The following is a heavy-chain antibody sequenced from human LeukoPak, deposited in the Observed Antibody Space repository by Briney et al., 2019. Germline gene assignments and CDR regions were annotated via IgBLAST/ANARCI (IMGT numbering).Heavy chain of an antibody. D-gene: IGHD2-15*01. CDR1: GYTFTSFD. J-gene: IGHJ5*02. Sequence: ASVKVSCKASGYTFTSFDINWVRQATGQGLEWMGWINPNSGGTNYAQKFQGRVTMTRDTSISTAYMELSRLRSDDTAVYYCARGCCSGGSCYGNQNWFDPWGQGTLVTVSS. V-gene: IGHV1-2*02. CDR2: INPNSGGT. CDR3: ARGCCSGGSCYGNQNWFDP.